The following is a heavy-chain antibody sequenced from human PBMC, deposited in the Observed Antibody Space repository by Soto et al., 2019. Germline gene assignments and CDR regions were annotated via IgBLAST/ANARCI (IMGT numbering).Heavy chain of an antibody. CDR3: ARGKEGIVGPTITLADGMDV. CDR2: INPNSGGT. J-gene: IGHJ6*02. D-gene: IGHD1-26*01. Sequence: VQLVQSGAEVKKPGASVRVSCKASGYTFTVYYIQWVRQAPGQGLEWMGWINPNSGGTNYAQKFQGWVTMTRDTSSXTXYLXLNRLKSDDTAVYYCARGKEGIVGPTITLADGMDVWGQGTTVTVSS. CDR1: GYTFTVYY. V-gene: IGHV1-2*04.